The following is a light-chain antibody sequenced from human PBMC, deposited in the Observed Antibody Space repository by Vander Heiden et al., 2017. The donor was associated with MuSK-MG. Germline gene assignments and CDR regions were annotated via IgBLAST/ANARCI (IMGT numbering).Light chain of an antibody. Sequence: DIQMTQSPSTLSASVGDRVTITCRASQSVDSWLAWYQQRPGKAPRLLMHKASTLHTGVSSRFSGSRSGTEFTLTISSLQPDEFATYYCQQYQNYLGTFGGGTTVEIK. CDR2: KAS. V-gene: IGKV1-5*03. J-gene: IGKJ4*01. CDR3: QQYQNYLGT. CDR1: QSVDSW.